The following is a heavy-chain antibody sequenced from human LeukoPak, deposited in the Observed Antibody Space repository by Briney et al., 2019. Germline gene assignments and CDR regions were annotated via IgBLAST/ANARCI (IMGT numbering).Heavy chain of an antibody. CDR1: GGSISSYY. J-gene: IGHJ4*02. V-gene: IGHV4-59*01. D-gene: IGHD3-10*01. Sequence: SETLSLTCTVSGGSISSYYWSWIRQPPGKGLEWIGYIYYSGSTNYNPSLKSRLTISVDTSKNQFSLKLSSVTAADTAVYYCARDYYGSGSYIPFDYWGQGTLVTVSS. CDR3: ARDYYGSGSYIPFDY. CDR2: IYYSGST.